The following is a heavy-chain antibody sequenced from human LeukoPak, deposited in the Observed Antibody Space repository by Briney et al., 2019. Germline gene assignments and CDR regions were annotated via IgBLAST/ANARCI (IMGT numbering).Heavy chain of an antibody. CDR2: TYYRSKWFY. D-gene: IGHD3-10*01. CDR1: GDSVSSNSAA. J-gene: IGHJ3*01. V-gene: IGHV6-1*01. Sequence: QTLSLTCAISGDSVSSNSAAWDWIRQSPSRGLEWLGRTYYRSKWFYDYAVSVKSRITINPDTSKNQFSLLLNSVTPEDTAVYYCTRDSGLGNDAFDVWGQGTMVTVSS. CDR3: TRDSGLGNDAFDV.